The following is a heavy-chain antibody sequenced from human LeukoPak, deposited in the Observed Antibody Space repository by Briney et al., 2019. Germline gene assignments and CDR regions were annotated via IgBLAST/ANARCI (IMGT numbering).Heavy chain of an antibody. D-gene: IGHD5-24*01. V-gene: IGHV3-7*04. CDR3: ARVRGGYYFDY. CDR2: TNQAGTEK. Sequence: GGSLRLSCAASGFTFGSYWMNWVRQAPGKGLEWVANTNQAGTEKYYVDSVKGRFTISRDNAKNSLFLRMNSLRAEDTAVYFCARVRGGYYFDYWGQGTLVTVSS. CDR1: GFTFGSYW. J-gene: IGHJ4*02.